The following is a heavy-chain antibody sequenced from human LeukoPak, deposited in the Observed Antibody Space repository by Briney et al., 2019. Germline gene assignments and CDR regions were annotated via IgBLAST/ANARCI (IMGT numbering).Heavy chain of an antibody. D-gene: IGHD6-19*01. CDR1: GFTFSSYG. CDR3: AKGDSSGWYSFDY. CDR2: IWYGGSNK. J-gene: IGHJ4*02. Sequence: PGRSLRLSCAASGFTFSSYGMHWVRQAPGKGLEWVAVIWYGGSNKYYADSVKGRFTISRDNSKNTLYLQMNSLRAEDTAVYYCAKGDSSGWYSFDYWGQGTLVTVSS. V-gene: IGHV3-30*18.